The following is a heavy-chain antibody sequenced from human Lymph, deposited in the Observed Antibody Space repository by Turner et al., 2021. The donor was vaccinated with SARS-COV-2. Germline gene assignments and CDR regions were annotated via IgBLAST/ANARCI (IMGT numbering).Heavy chain of an antibody. CDR2: IYPGDSET. CDR1: GYSFTSYW. Sequence: EVQLVQSGAEVKKPGESLKISCKGSGYSFTSYWIGGVRQMPGNGLEWMGIIYPGDSETRYSPSFQGQVTISAYKTISTAYLQWISLKASNTAMYYCARRGDATRLCAALDYWGQGTLVTVSS. J-gene: IGHJ4*02. D-gene: IGHD2-15*01. CDR3: ARRGDATRLCAALDY. V-gene: IGHV5-51*01.